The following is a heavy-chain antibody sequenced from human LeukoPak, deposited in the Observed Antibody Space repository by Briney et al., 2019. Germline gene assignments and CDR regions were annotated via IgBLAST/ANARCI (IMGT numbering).Heavy chain of an antibody. CDR3: ARDIVVVVAAIGGNWFDP. V-gene: IGHV1-2*02. J-gene: IGHJ5*02. D-gene: IGHD2-15*01. Sequence: GASVKVSCKASGYTFTGYYMHWVRQAPGQGLEWMGWINPNSGGTNYAQKFQGRVTMTRDTSISTAYMELSRLRSDDTAVYYCARDIVVVVAAIGGNWFDPWGQGTLVTVS. CDR1: GYTFTGYY. CDR2: INPNSGGT.